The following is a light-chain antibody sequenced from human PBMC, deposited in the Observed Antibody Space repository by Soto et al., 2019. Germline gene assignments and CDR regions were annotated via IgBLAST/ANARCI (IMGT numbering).Light chain of an antibody. CDR1: QDISKY. CDR3: QQYENLPLT. CDR2: DAS. Sequence: DIQLAQSPSSLSASVGDRVTIPCQASQDISKYLNWYQQKPGKAPKLLIYDASNLETGIPSRFSGSGSGTNVSLTITSLQPEDIATYYCQQYENLPLTFGGGTKVGIK. V-gene: IGKV1-33*01. J-gene: IGKJ4*01.